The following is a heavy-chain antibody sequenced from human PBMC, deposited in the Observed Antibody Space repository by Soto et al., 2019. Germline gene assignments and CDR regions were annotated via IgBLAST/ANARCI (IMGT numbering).Heavy chain of an antibody. CDR1: GDSVSTGY. CDR2: MYFGGSF. J-gene: IGHJ5*02. Sequence: QLHLQESGPGLVKPSETLSLTCTVSGDSVSTGYWSWIRQPPGKGLEWIGFMYFGGSFNSNPSLASRVSMSVETSTNQFSMKVTSVTAADTAVYYCAKSYYDDTVFAVDPWGQGTLVTVSS. V-gene: IGHV4-59*02. D-gene: IGHD3-22*01. CDR3: AKSYYDDTVFAVDP.